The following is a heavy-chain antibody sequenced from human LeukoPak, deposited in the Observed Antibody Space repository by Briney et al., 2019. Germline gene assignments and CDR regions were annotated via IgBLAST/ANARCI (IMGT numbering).Heavy chain of an antibody. CDR1: GDSVSSNSVA. CDR3: VRDSDADRDAFDI. CDR2: TYYRSKWYN. J-gene: IGHJ3*02. Sequence: SQTLSLTCAISGDSVSSNSVAWNWIRQSPSRGLEWLGRTYYRSKWYNDYAVSVKSRITINPDKSKNQFSLHLNSVTPEDTAVYYCVRDSDADRDAFDIWGQGTMVTVSS. V-gene: IGHV6-1*01.